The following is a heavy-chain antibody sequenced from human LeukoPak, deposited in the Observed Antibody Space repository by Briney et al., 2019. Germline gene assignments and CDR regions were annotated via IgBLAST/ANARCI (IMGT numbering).Heavy chain of an antibody. V-gene: IGHV1-69*05. Sequence: ASVKVSCKTSGGTFSSYAISWVRQAPGQGLEWMGGVIPLFGTANYAQKFQGRVTMTRNASISTAYMELRSLRSEDTAVYYCARGVGAPRGAYYYYMDVWGKGTTVTISS. D-gene: IGHD1-26*01. J-gene: IGHJ6*03. CDR1: GGTFSSYA. CDR3: ARGVGAPRGAYYYYMDV. CDR2: VIPLFGTA.